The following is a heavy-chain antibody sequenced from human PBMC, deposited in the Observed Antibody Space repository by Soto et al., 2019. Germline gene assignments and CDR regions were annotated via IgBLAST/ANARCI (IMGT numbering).Heavy chain of an antibody. V-gene: IGHV3-23*01. CDR2: VSGSGGSV. CDR3: AKGSVVGADYSYGMDV. Sequence: EVQLLDSGGDLVQPGGSLTLSCAAAGFTFSSYGMSWVRQAPGKGLEWVSAVSGSGGSVYYADSVRGRFTISRANSKNTLYLQVNRLRAEDTAIYYCAKGSVVGADYSYGMDVWGTGTTVTVSS. J-gene: IGHJ6*04. CDR1: GFTFSSYG. D-gene: IGHD2-2*01.